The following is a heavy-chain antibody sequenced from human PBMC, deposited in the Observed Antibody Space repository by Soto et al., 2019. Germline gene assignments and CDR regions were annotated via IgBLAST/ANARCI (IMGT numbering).Heavy chain of an antibody. J-gene: IGHJ4*02. V-gene: IGHV3-21*01. CDR2: VSKSDYA. Sequence: GGSLRLSCTVSGFPFNNYGINWVRQAPGKGLEWVSSVSKSDYAYYSDSVKGRFTISRDNAKNSVSLQMNTLRVEDTAVYYCAREDSIIIPAVSDFWGQGTLVTVSS. D-gene: IGHD2-2*01. CDR1: GFPFNNYG. CDR3: AREDSIIIPAVSDF.